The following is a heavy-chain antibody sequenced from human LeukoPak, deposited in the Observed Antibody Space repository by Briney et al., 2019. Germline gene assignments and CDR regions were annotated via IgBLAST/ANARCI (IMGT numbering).Heavy chain of an antibody. J-gene: IGHJ6*03. CDR2: ISTTGGTA. CDR1: GLTFSSYG. CDR3: AKNGDRGAYCSGGTCYPYYYYYMDV. V-gene: IGHV3-23*01. D-gene: IGHD2-15*01. Sequence: GGSLRLSCAASGLTFSSYGMSWVRQAPGRGLEWVSAISTTGGTAYYADSVRGRFTISRDNSSNTLYLQMNSLRAEDTAIYYCAKNGDRGAYCSGGTCYPYYYYYMDVWGKGTTVTISS.